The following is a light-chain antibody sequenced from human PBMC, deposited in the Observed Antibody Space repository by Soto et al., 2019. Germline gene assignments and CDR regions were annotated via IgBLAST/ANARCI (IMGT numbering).Light chain of an antibody. CDR1: QSVSSNY. CDR3: QQYGSSPLT. V-gene: IGKV3-20*01. CDR2: GAS. J-gene: IGKJ4*01. Sequence: EIVLAQSPGTLSLSPGERATLSCRASQSVSSNYLAWYQQKPGQAPRLLIYGASSRATGIPDRFSGSGSGTDFTLTISRLEPEDFAVYYCQQYGSSPLTVAGGTKVEIK.